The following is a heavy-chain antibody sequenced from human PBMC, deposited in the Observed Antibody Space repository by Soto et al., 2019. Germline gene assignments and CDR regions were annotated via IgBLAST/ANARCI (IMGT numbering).Heavy chain of an antibody. V-gene: IGHV4-34*01. Sequence: SETLSLTCTVSGGSISNYYGSWIRQPPGKGLEWIGEINHSGSTNYNPSLKSRVTISVDTSKNQFSLKLSSVTAADTAVYYCATPGGYSSSANYFDYWGQGTLVTVSS. D-gene: IGHD6-6*01. CDR3: ATPGGYSSSANYFDY. J-gene: IGHJ4*02. CDR1: GGSISNYY. CDR2: INHSGST.